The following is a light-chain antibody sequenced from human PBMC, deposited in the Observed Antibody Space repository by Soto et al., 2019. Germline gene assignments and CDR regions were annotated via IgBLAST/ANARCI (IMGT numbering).Light chain of an antibody. Sequence: AIPLTQSPSSLSASVGDRVTISCRASQGIRNDLGWYQQKPGKAPNLLIYGASILQTGVPSRFSGSGSGADFTLTISSLQPEDSATYFCLQDYNYPRTFGQGTKVEI. CDR2: GAS. J-gene: IGKJ1*01. CDR1: QGIRND. V-gene: IGKV1-6*01. CDR3: LQDYNYPRT.